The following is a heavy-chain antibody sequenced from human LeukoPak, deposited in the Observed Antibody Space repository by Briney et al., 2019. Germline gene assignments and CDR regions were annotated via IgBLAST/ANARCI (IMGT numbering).Heavy chain of an antibody. J-gene: IGHJ6*02. V-gene: IGHV4-59*08. CDR1: GGSISRYY. D-gene: IGHD2-15*01. CDR2: IYYSGST. CDR3: ARHGYCSGGTCYSNYYYGMDV. Sequence: SETLSLTCTVSGGSISRYYWSYIRQPPGKGLEGIGYIYYSGSTNYNPSLKSRVTISVDTSKNQFSLKLSSVTAADTAVYYCARHGYCSGGTCYSNYYYGMDVWGQGTTVTVSS.